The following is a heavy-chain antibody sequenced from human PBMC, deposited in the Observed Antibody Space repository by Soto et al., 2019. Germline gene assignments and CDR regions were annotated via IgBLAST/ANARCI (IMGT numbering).Heavy chain of an antibody. J-gene: IGHJ4*02. Sequence: SGPTLVNPTQTLTLTCTFSGFSLSTSGMRVSWIRQPPGEALEWLARIDWDDDKFYNTSLKTRLTISKDSSKNQVVLTMTNMDPVDTATYYCARMFHCSGGTCPFDYWGQGALVTVSS. CDR2: IDWDDDK. CDR1: GFSLSTSGMR. D-gene: IGHD2-15*01. V-gene: IGHV2-70*04. CDR3: ARMFHCSGGTCPFDY.